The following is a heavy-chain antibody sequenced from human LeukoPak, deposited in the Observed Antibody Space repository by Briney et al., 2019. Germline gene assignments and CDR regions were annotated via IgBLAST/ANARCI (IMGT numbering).Heavy chain of an antibody. CDR1: GFTFSSYG. J-gene: IGHJ4*02. CDR3: AKQSDYYGSSDLFDY. D-gene: IGHD3-22*01. Sequence: PGGSLRLSCAASGFTFSSYGMSWVRQAPGKGLEWVSAISGSGGSTYYADSVKGRFTISRDNSKNTLYLQMNSLRAEDTAVYYCAKQSDYYGSSDLFDYWGQGTLVTVSS. V-gene: IGHV3-23*01. CDR2: ISGSGGST.